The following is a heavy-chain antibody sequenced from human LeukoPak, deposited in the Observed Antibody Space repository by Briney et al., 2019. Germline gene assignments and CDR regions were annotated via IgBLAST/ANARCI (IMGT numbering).Heavy chain of an antibody. D-gene: IGHD4-11*01. CDR1: GGSISSYS. Sequence: SETLSLTCTVSGGSISSYSWSWIRQPPGKGLEWIGYIYYSGNTNYNPSLKSRVTISGDTSKNQLSLKLSSVTAADTALYYCASLQKPGWFDPWGQGTLVTVSS. V-gene: IGHV4-59*12. CDR2: IYYSGNT. J-gene: IGHJ5*02. CDR3: ASLQKPGWFDP.